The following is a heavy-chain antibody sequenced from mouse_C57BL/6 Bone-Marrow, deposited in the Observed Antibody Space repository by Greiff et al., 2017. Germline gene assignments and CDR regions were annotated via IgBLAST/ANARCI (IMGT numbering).Heavy chain of an antibody. D-gene: IGHD2-4*01. CDR3: ARNTYYDYLDY. CDR1: GFSLTSYG. V-gene: IGHV2-2*01. CDR2: IWSGGST. Sequence: VQLQQSGPGLVQPSQSLSITCTVSGFSLTSYGVHWVRQSPGKGLEWLGVIWSGGSTDYNAAFISRLSISKDNSKSQVFFKMNSLQADDTAIYYCARNTYYDYLDYWGQGTTLTVSS. J-gene: IGHJ2*01.